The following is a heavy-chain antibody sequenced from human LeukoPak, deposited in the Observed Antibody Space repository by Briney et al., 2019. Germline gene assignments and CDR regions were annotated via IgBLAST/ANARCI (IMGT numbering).Heavy chain of an antibody. V-gene: IGHV3-7*04. Sequence: PGGSLRLSCAASGFRFSTYWMSWVRPAPGKGLEWVANIKEDGSEKYYVDSVKGRFTISRDNAKNSLFLQMNSLRVDDTAVYYCARGGSYYANWGQGTLVTVSS. CDR1: GFRFSTYW. J-gene: IGHJ4*02. D-gene: IGHD3-10*01. CDR2: IKEDGSEK. CDR3: ARGGSYYAN.